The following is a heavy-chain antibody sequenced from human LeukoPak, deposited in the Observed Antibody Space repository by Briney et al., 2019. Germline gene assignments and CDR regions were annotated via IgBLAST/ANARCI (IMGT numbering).Heavy chain of an antibody. J-gene: IGHJ6*02. V-gene: IGHV4-59*08. CDR2: IYYSGST. CDR1: GGSISSYY. Sequence: SETLSLTCTVSGGSISSYYWSWIRQPPGKGLEWIGYIYYSGSTNYNPSLKSRVTISVGTSKNQFSLKLSSVTAADTAVYYCARLGTGDFWSGYYPFLTGYGMDVWGQGTTVTVSS. CDR3: ARLGTGDFWSGYYPFLTGYGMDV. D-gene: IGHD3-3*01.